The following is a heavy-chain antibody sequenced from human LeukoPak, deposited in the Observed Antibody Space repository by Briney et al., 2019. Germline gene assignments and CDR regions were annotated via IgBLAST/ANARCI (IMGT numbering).Heavy chain of an antibody. V-gene: IGHV4-39*07. CDR3: ARIKYSGSRQTDY. CDR1: GGSISSSSYY. Sequence: PSETLSLTCTVSGGSISSSSYYWGWIRQPPGKGLEWIGSIYYSGSTYYNPSLKSRVTISVDTSKNQFSLKLSSVTAADTAVYYCARIKYSGSRQTDYWGQGTLVTVSS. CDR2: IYYSGST. J-gene: IGHJ4*02. D-gene: IGHD1-26*01.